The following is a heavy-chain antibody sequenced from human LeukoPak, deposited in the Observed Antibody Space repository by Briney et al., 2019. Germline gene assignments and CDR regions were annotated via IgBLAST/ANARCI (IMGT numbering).Heavy chain of an antibody. CDR1: GFTFSSHG. D-gene: IGHD2-21*02. V-gene: IGHV3-33*06. Sequence: GGSQRLSCAASGFTFSSHGMHWVRQAPGKGLEWVAVIWYDGSNKYYADSVKGRFTISRDNPKNTLYLQMNSLGAEDTAIYYCAKDIYCGGDCYIRAGDSWGQGTLVTVSS. J-gene: IGHJ4*02. CDR2: IWYDGSNK. CDR3: AKDIYCGGDCYIRAGDS.